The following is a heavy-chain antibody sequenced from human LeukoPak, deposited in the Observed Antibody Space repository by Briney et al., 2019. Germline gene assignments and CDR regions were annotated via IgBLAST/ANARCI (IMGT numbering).Heavy chain of an antibody. CDR1: GFTFDDYA. D-gene: IGHD3-22*01. CDR3: AKDLSSGYYSTTHYYYGMDV. Sequence: GGSLRLSCAASGFTFDDYAMHWVRQAPGKGLESVSGISWNSGSIGYADSVKGRFTISRDNAKNSLYLQMNSLRAEDTALYYCAKDLSSGYYSTTHYYYGMDVWGQGTTVTVSS. J-gene: IGHJ6*02. CDR2: ISWNSGSI. V-gene: IGHV3-9*01.